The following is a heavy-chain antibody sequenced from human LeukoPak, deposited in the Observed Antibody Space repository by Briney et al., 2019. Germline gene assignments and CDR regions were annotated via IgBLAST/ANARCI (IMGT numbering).Heavy chain of an antibody. J-gene: IGHJ4*02. CDR2: ISYDGSNK. V-gene: IGHV3-30*04. Sequence: GGSLRLSCAASGFTFSSYAMHWVRQAPGKGLEWVAVISYDGSNKYYADSVKGRFTISRDNSKNTLYLQMNSLRAEDTAVYYCARASRAYSSSSSERYWGQGTLVTVSS. D-gene: IGHD6-6*01. CDR3: ARASRAYSSSSSERY. CDR1: GFTFSSYA.